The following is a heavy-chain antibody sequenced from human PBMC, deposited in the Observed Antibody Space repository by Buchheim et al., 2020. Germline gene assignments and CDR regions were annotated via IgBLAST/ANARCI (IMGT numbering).Heavy chain of an antibody. V-gene: IGHV4-59*02. Sequence: QVQLRESGPGLVKPSETLSLTCTVSGGSVSAYYWSWIRQSPGKGLEWLGNGYHSGSTSYNPSLDSRVTISVDTAKNHFSLKLRYMTPADAAVYYCARSAYRGSFDYWGQGAL. CDR2: GYHSGST. CDR1: GGSVSAYY. J-gene: IGHJ4*03. D-gene: IGHD5-12*01. CDR3: ARSAYRGSFDY.